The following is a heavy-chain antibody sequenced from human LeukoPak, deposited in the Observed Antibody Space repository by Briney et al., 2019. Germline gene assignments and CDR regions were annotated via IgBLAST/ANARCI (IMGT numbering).Heavy chain of an antibody. CDR1: GYTFTGYY. J-gene: IGHJ4*02. D-gene: IGHD3-10*01. Sequence: ASVKVSCKASGYTFTGYYMHWVRQAPGQGREWMGWINPNSGGTNYAQKFQGRVTMTRDTSISTAYMELSRLRSDDTAVYYCARDPSSMVRGVTDDYWGQGTLVTVSS. V-gene: IGHV1-2*02. CDR3: ARDPSSMVRGVTDDY. CDR2: INPNSGGT.